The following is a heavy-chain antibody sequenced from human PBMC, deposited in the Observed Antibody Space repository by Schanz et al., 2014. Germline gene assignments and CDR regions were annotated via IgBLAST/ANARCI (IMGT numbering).Heavy chain of an antibody. D-gene: IGHD2-8*02. CDR2: IIPVLNIA. Sequence: QVQLVQSGAEVKKPGASVKVSCKASGYTFTSYGISWVRQAPGQGLEWMGKIIPVLNIATYAQRFQGRVSITADTSTSTASMELSSLRSEDTAVYYCATMWGYCTATACQILEVLDVWGQGTMVTVSS. V-gene: IGHV1-69*04. CDR1: GYTFTSYG. CDR3: ATMWGYCTATACQILEVLDV. J-gene: IGHJ3*01.